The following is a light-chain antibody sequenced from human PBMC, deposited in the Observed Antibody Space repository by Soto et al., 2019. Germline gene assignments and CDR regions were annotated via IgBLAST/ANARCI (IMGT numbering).Light chain of an antibody. Sequence: DIQMTQSPSTLSASVGDRVTITCRASQSISSWLAWYQQKPGKAPKLLIQEASRLESGVPSRFSGSESGTEFTLTISGLHAEDFATYYCQQYTNFPLTFGGGTKVEIK. J-gene: IGKJ4*01. CDR3: QQYTNFPLT. CDR2: EAS. CDR1: QSISSW. V-gene: IGKV1-5*01.